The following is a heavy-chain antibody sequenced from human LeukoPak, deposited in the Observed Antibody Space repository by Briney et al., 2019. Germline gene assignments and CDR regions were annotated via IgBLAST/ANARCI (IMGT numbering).Heavy chain of an antibody. J-gene: IGHJ5*02. CDR3: ARGAYGSGSTNWFDP. Sequence: SETLALTCTVPGGSISSYYWSWIRQPAGKGLEWIGRIYSSGSTDYNSSLKSRVTMSVDTSKNQFSLKLSSVTAADTAVYYCARGAYGSGSTNWFDPWGQGTLVTVSS. CDR1: GGSISSYY. D-gene: IGHD3-10*01. V-gene: IGHV4-4*07. CDR2: IYSSGST.